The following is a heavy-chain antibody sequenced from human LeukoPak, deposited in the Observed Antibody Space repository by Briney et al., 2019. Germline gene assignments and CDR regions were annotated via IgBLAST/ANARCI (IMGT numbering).Heavy chain of an antibody. CDR1: GFTFRSYE. D-gene: IGHD3-3*01. J-gene: IGHJ4*02. V-gene: IGHV3-48*03. CDR3: ARSARLMKGVVEVTALDD. CDR2: LSSSGSAS. Sequence: SGGSLRLSCEDSGFTFRSYEMNWVRQAPGKGLEWIAYLSSSGSASSYADSVKGRFTIARDNAKNSVYLEMNSLRADDTAVYYCARSARLMKGVVEVTALDDWGQGTLVTVSS.